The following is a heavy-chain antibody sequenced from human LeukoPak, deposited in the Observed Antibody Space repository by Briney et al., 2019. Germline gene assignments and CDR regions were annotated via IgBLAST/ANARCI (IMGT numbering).Heavy chain of an antibody. CDR1: GFTFDDYA. Sequence: GGSLRLSCAASGFTFDDYAMHWVRQAPGKGLEWVSGISWNSGSIGYADSVKGGFTISRDNAKNSLYLQMNSLRAEDTALSYCAKANDYSSSRYGNFDYWGQGTLVTVSS. CDR2: ISWNSGSI. CDR3: AKANDYSSSRYGNFDY. D-gene: IGHD6-13*01. J-gene: IGHJ4*02. V-gene: IGHV3-9*01.